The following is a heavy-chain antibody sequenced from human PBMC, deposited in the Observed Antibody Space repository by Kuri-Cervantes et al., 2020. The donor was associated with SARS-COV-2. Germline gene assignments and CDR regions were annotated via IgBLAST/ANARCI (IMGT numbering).Heavy chain of an antibody. V-gene: IGHV3-7*03. Sequence: GGSLRLSCAASGFTFSSYWMSWARQAPGKGLEWVANIKQDGSEKYYVDSVKGRFTISRDNAKNTLYLQMNSLRAEDTAVYYCAKSRLTMVRGVITGDFDYWGQGTLVTVSS. CDR3: AKSRLTMVRGVITGDFDY. CDR1: GFTFSSYW. D-gene: IGHD3-10*01. J-gene: IGHJ4*02. CDR2: IKQDGSEK.